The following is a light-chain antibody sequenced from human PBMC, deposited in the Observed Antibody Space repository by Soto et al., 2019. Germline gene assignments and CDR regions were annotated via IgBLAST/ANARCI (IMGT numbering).Light chain of an antibody. V-gene: IGKV1-5*03. CDR1: QSTSSY. J-gene: IGKJ1*01. CDR3: QQYSSHWT. CDR2: HGS. Sequence: DIEMTQSPATLSVSVGDRATITCRASQSTSSYLAWYQQKPGKAPKLLRCHGSGLANRFPSRFSGSGSGTEFLTTISRLPADDSATYYCQQYSSHWTFGQGTKVDTK.